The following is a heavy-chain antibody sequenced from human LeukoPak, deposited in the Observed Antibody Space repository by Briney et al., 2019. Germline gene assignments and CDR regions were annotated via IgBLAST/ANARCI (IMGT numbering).Heavy chain of an antibody. CDR1: GFTFSDYY. CDR3: ARGDSSGWYRPGSIDY. D-gene: IGHD6-19*01. V-gene: IGHV3-11*04. CDR2: ISSSGSTI. Sequence: GGSLRLSCAASGFTFSDYYMSWIRQAPGKGLEWVSYISSSGSTIYYADSVKGRFTISRDNAKNSLYLQMNSLRAEDTAVYYCARGDSSGWYRPGSIDYWAREPWSPSPQ. J-gene: IGHJ4*02.